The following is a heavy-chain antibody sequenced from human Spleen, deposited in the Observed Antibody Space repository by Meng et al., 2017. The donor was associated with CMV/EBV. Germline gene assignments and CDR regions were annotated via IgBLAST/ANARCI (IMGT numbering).Heavy chain of an antibody. CDR2: AYAGGDT. D-gene: IGHD2-21*01. J-gene: IGHJ4*02. CDR3: ARDRNYYSSGGSLDH. Sequence: GESLKISCAASGFSVSSNDISWVRQAPGKGLEWVSVAYAGGDTHYADSVKGRFTISRDNSKNTLYSQMNSLRAEDTAVYYCARDRNYYSSGGSLDHWGQGTLVTVSS. V-gene: IGHV3-53*05. CDR1: GFSVSSND.